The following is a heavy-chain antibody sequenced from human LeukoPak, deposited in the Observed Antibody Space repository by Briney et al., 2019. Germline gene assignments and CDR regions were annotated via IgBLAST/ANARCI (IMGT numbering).Heavy chain of an antibody. CDR2: IIPIFGTA. Sequence: ASVKVSCKASGGTFSSYAISWVRQAPGQGLEWMGGIIPIFGTANYAQKFQGRVTITTDESTSTAYMELSSLRSEDTAVYYCARVYKRGYCSSTSCYDYYYYMDVWGKGTTVTVSS. CDR1: GGTFSSYA. D-gene: IGHD2-2*01. J-gene: IGHJ6*03. CDR3: ARVYKRGYCSSTSCYDYYYYMDV. V-gene: IGHV1-69*05.